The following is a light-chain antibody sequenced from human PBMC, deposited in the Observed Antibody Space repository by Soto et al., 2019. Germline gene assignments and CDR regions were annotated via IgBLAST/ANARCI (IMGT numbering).Light chain of an antibody. CDR2: GAS. Sequence: EIVSTQSPSTLSLSPGERSTISCRASQSVSINLAWYQQKPGQVPRLLIYGASTRANGIPARFSGSGFGTEFTLTISSLEPEDFATYYCQQYNTYSTFGQGTRLEIK. J-gene: IGKJ5*01. V-gene: IGKV3-15*01. CDR1: QSVSIN. CDR3: QQYNTYST.